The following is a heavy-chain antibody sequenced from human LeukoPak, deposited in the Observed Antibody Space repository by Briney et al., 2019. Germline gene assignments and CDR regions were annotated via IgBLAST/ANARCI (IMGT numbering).Heavy chain of an antibody. D-gene: IGHD3-10*01. CDR2: IYYSGST. CDR3: ARYYYGSGSSEYYYYYMDV. Sequence: PSETLSLTCTVSGGSISSYYWSWIRQPPGKGLEWIGYIYYSGSTNYNPSPKSRVTISVDTSKNQFSLKLSSVTAADTAVYYCARYYYGSGSSEYYYYYMDVWGKGTTVTVSS. V-gene: IGHV4-59*01. CDR1: GGSISSYY. J-gene: IGHJ6*03.